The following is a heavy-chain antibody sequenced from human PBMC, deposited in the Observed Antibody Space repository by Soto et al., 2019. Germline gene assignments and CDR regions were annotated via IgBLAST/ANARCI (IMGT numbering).Heavy chain of an antibody. CDR3: ARDPHSSWYSGWFDP. J-gene: IGHJ5*02. CDR1: GGTLSSYA. D-gene: IGHD6-13*01. V-gene: IGHV1-69*13. CDR2: IIPIFGTA. Sequence: GASVKVSCKASGGTLSSYAISWVRQAPGQGLEWMGGIIPIFGTANYAQKFQGRVTITADESTSTAYMELSSLRSEDTAVYYCARDPHSSWYSGWFDPWGQGTLVTVSS.